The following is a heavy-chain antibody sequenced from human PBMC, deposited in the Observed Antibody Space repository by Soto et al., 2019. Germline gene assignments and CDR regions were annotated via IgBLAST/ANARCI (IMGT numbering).Heavy chain of an antibody. CDR3: ARPTTWSGYPQPFDY. Sequence: PGESLKISCRGSGYSFTSYWISWVRQMPGQGLEWMGRIDPSDSYTNYSPSSQGHVTISADKSISTAYLQWSSLNASDAAMYYCARPTTWSGYPQPFDYWGQGTLVTVSS. V-gene: IGHV5-10-1*01. D-gene: IGHD3-10*02. CDR1: GYSFTSYW. CDR2: IDPSDSYT. J-gene: IGHJ4*02.